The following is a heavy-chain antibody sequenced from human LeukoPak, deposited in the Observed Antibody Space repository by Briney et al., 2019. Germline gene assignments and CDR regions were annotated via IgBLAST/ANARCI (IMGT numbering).Heavy chain of an antibody. CDR3: ARYSSGWYGFQH. V-gene: IGHV4-34*01. J-gene: IGHJ1*01. CDR2: INHSGST. D-gene: IGHD6-19*01. Sequence: PSETLSLTCAVYGGSFSGYYWSWIRQPPGKGLEWIGEINHSGSTNYNPSLKSRVTISVDTSKNQFSLKLSSVTAADTAVYYCARYSSGWYGFQHWGQGTLVTVSS. CDR1: GGSFSGYY.